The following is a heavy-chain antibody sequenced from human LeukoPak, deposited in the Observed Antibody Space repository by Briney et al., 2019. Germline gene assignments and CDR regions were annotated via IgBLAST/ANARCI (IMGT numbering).Heavy chain of an antibody. D-gene: IGHD1-1*01. CDR2: INHSGST. J-gene: IGHJ4*02. CDR3: ARSSMESFDY. V-gene: IGHV4-34*01. Sequence: SETLSLTCAVYGGSFSGYYWSWIRQPPGKGLEWIGEINHSGSTNYNPSLKSRVTISVDTSKNQFSLKLSSVTAADTAVYYCARSSMESFDYWGQGTLVTVSS. CDR1: GGSFSGYY.